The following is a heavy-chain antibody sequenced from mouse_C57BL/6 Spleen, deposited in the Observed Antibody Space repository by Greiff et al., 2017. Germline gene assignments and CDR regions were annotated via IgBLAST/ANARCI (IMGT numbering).Heavy chain of an antibody. J-gene: IGHJ1*03. V-gene: IGHV1-72*01. Sequence: VQLLQPGAELVKPGASVKLSCTASGFTFTSYWMHWVKQRPGRGLQWIGRIGPNSGGTKYNEKFESKATLTVYKPASTAYMQLSSLPSEDSAVYDCARSNYYGGPYFDVWGTGTTVTVSS. CDR2: IGPNSGGT. CDR1: GFTFTSYW. D-gene: IGHD1-1*02. CDR3: ARSNYYGGPYFDV.